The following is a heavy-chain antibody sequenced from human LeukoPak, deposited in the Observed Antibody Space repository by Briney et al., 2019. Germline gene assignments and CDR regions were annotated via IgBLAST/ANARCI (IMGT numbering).Heavy chain of an antibody. CDR1: GGSISSSSYY. V-gene: IGHV4-39*07. CDR3: ARLRSLAASKYGGYFQH. D-gene: IGHD6-25*01. CDR2: IYYSGST. Sequence: SETLSLTCTVSGGSISSSSYYWGWIRQPPGKGLEWIGSIYYSGSTYYNPSLKSRVTISVDTSKNQFSLKLSSVTAADTAVYYCARLRSLAASKYGGYFQHWGQGTLVTVSS. J-gene: IGHJ1*01.